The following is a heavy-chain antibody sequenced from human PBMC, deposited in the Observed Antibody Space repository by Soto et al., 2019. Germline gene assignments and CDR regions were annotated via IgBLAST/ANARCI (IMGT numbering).Heavy chain of an antibody. J-gene: IGHJ4*02. V-gene: IGHV1-46*01. D-gene: IGHD2-8*01. CDR2: INPSGGST. CDR1: GYTFTSYY. Sequence: ASVKVSCKASGYTFTSYYMHWVRQAPGQGLEWMGIINPSGGSTSYAQKFQGRVTMTRDTSTSTVYMELSSLRSEDTAVYYCARAYFSWGFLTDFDYWGQGTLVTVSS. CDR3: ARAYFSWGFLTDFDY.